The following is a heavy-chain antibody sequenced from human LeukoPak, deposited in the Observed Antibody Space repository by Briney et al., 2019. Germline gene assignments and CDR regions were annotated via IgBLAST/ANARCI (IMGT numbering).Heavy chain of an antibody. CDR2: TYYRSKWYN. J-gene: IGHJ4*02. D-gene: IGHD6-19*01. CDR1: GESVSSINGA. CDR3: ARDVGTSGWHTFDY. Sequence: SPTLSVTCAISGESVSSINGAWNWIRQSPSRGLEWLGRTYYRSKWYNDYAVSMNGRITITPDTSKNQFSLQLNSVTPDDTAVYYCARDVGTSGWHTFDYWGQGTLVTVSS. V-gene: IGHV6-1*01.